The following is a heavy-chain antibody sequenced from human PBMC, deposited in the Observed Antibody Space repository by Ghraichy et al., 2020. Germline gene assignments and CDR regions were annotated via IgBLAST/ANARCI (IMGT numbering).Heavy chain of an antibody. Sequence: SETLSLTCTVSGGSISSSSYYWGWIRQPPGKGLEWIGSIYYSGSTYYNPSLKSRVTISVDTSKNQFSLKLSSVTAADTAVYYCARHASGYYYEHFQHWGQGTLVTVSS. J-gene: IGHJ1*01. CDR3: ARHASGYYYEHFQH. V-gene: IGHV4-39*01. CDR2: IYYSGST. D-gene: IGHD3-22*01. CDR1: GGSISSSSYY.